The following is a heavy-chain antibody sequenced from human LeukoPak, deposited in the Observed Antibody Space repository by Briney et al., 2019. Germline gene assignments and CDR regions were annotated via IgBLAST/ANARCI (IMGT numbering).Heavy chain of an antibody. CDR1: RFTFSNYW. CDR3: AKASAMIVVVSKHFDY. Sequence: GGSLRLSCATSRFTFSNYWMSWVRQAPGKGLEWVANIKQDGSEKYYVDSVKGRFTISRDNAKNSLYLQMNSLRAEDTAVYYCAKASAMIVVVSKHFDYWGQGTLVTVSS. J-gene: IGHJ4*02. D-gene: IGHD3-22*01. V-gene: IGHV3-7*01. CDR2: IKQDGSEK.